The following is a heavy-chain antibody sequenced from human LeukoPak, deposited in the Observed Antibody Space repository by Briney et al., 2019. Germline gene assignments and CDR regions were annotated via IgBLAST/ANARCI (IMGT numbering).Heavy chain of an antibody. D-gene: IGHD3-22*01. CDR1: GGSFSGYY. V-gene: IGHV4-34*01. CDR2: INHSGST. Sequence: PSETLSLTCAVYGGSFSGYYWSWIRQPPGKGLEWIGEINHSGSTNYNPSLKSRVTISVDTSKNQFSLKLSSVTAAGTAVYYCARRRRHGYYDSSGYWNLWGQGTLVTVSS. J-gene: IGHJ5*02. CDR3: ARRRRHGYYDSSGYWNL.